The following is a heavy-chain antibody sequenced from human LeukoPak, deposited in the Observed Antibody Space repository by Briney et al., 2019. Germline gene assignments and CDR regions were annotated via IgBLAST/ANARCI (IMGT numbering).Heavy chain of an antibody. CDR1: GFTFSSYW. J-gene: IGHJ5*02. CDR2: INSDGSST. Sequence: GGSLRLSCAASGFTFSSYWMHWVRQAPGKGLVWVSRINSDGSSTSYADSVKGRFTISRDNAKNTLYLQMNSLRAEDTAVNYCARGDYGGDNWFDPWGQGTLVTVSS. V-gene: IGHV3-74*01. CDR3: ARGDYGGDNWFDP. D-gene: IGHD4-17*01.